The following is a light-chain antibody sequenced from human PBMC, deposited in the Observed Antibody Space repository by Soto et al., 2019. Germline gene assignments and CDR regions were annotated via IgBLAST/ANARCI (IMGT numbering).Light chain of an antibody. Sequence: DIQLTQSPSTLPASVGDRVTITCRASQSISNWLAWYHQKPGTAPKLLIYAASSLQSGVPSRFSGSGSGTDFTLTISSLEPEDSAVYYCQQRHMWPITFGQGTRLEIK. CDR1: QSISNW. J-gene: IGKJ5*01. CDR2: AAS. V-gene: IGKV1-5*01. CDR3: QQRHMWPIT.